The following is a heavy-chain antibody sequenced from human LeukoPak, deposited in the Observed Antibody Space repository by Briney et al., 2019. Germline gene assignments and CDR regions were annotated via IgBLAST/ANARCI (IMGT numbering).Heavy chain of an antibody. V-gene: IGHV4-31*03. J-gene: IGHJ4*02. Sequence: PSETLSLTCTVSGGSISSGGYYWSWIRQHPGKGLEWIGYIYYSGSTNYNPSLKSRVTISVDTSKNQFSLKLSSVTAADTAVYYCARRSSPKSMDYWGQGTLVTVSS. CDR3: ARRSSPKSMDY. D-gene: IGHD6-19*01. CDR2: IYYSGST. CDR1: GGSISSGGYY.